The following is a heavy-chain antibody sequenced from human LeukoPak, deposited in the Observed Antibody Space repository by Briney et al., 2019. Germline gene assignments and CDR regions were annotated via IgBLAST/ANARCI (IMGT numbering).Heavy chain of an antibody. J-gene: IGHJ6*03. CDR3: AKMKGWRLYDYCMDV. Sequence: PGGFLRLSCVASGFAFSSFAMSWVRQAPGKGLEWVSGLTGSGSTYHADSVKGRFTISRDNSKNTLSLQMNSLRAEDTAVYYCAKMKGWRLYDYCMDVWGKGTTVTVSS. CDR2: LTGSGST. V-gene: IGHV3-23*01. D-gene: IGHD2-15*01. CDR1: GFAFSSFA.